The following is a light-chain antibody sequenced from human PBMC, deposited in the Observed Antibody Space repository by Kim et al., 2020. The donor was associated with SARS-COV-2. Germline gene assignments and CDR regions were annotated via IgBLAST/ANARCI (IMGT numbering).Light chain of an antibody. V-gene: IGKV1-9*01. Sequence: ASGGDRVTITCRASQRISSYLAWYQQKPGKAPKLLIYAASTLQSGVPSRFSGSGSGTDFTLTISSLQPEDFATYYCQQLNSYPPYTFGQGTKLEI. CDR1: QRISSY. J-gene: IGKJ2*01. CDR3: QQLNSYPPYT. CDR2: AAS.